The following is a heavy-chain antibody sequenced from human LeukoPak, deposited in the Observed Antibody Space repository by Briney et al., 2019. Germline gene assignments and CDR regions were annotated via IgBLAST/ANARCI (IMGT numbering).Heavy chain of an antibody. J-gene: IGHJ1*01. CDR1: GGSINTYF. V-gene: IGHV4-59*01. CDR2: IYYSGST. Sequence: SETLSLTCTVSGGSINTYFWSWIRQPPGKGLEWIGYIYYSGSTNYNPSLKSRVTISVDTSKNQFSLKLSSVTAADTAVYYCARGVTGGWYGDFQHWGQGTLVTFLS. CDR3: ARGVTGGWYGDFQH. D-gene: IGHD6-19*01.